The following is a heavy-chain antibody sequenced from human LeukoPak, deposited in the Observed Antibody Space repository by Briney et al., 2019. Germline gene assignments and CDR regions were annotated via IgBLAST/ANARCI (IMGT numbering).Heavy chain of an antibody. V-gene: IGHV3-72*01. Sequence: GGSLTLSCAASGFTFSDHYMDWVRQAPGKGLEWVGRTRNKANSYTTEYAASVKGRFTISRDDSKNSLYLQMNSLKTEDTAVYYCARDRRVVVAATYYYYYMDVWGKGTTVTVSS. CDR1: GFTFSDHY. CDR3: ARDRRVVVAATYYYYYMDV. CDR2: TRNKANSYTT. J-gene: IGHJ6*03. D-gene: IGHD2-15*01.